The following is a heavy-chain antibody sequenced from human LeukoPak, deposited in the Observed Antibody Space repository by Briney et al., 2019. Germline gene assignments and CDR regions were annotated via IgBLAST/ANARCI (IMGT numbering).Heavy chain of an antibody. D-gene: IGHD3-3*01. CDR2: MYYSGST. J-gene: IGHJ4*02. CDR3: ASNEWSGYYFDY. Sequence: SETLSLTCTVSGGSISTSSYYWGWIRQPPGKGLEWIGSMYYSGSTYYNPSLKSRVTISVDTSKNRFSLRLSSVTAADTALYYCASNEWSGYYFDYWGQGTLVTVSS. V-gene: IGHV4-39*01. CDR1: GGSISTSSYY.